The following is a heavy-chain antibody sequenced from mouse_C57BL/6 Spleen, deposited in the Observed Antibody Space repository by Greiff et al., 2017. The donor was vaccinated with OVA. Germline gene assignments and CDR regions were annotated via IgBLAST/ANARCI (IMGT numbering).Heavy chain of an antibody. CDR3: ARNYGNYFDY. V-gene: IGHV5-17*01. Sequence: EVMPVESGGGLVKPGGSLKLSCAASGFTFSDYGMHWVRQAPEKGLEWVAYISSGSSTIYYADTVKGRFTISRDNAKNTLFLQMTSLRSEDTAMYYCARNYGNYFDYWGQGTTLTVSS. CDR2: ISSGSSTI. D-gene: IGHD2-1*01. CDR1: GFTFSDYG. J-gene: IGHJ2*01.